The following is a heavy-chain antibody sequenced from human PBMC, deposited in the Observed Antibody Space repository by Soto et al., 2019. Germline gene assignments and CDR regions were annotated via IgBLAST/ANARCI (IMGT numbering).Heavy chain of an antibody. J-gene: IGHJ3*02. Sequence: HPGGSLRLSCAASGFTFSSYWMSWVRQAPGKGLEWVANIKQDGSEKYYVDSVKGRFTISRDNAKNSLYLQMNSLRAEDTAVYYCARDDAGIAAARGGSSAFDISGQGTMVTVSS. CDR3: ARDDAGIAAARGGSSAFDI. D-gene: IGHD6-13*01. V-gene: IGHV3-7*01. CDR1: GFTFSSYW. CDR2: IKQDGSEK.